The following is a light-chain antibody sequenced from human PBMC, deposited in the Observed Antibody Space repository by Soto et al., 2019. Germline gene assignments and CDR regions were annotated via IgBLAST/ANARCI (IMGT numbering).Light chain of an antibody. V-gene: IGKV1-39*01. J-gene: IGKJ2*01. Sequence: DIQMTQSPSSLSASVGVRVTITCRASQSITSYLNWYQQKPGKAPKLLIYAASRSQSGVPSRFSGSGSGTDFTLTISSLQPEDFATYYCQQSYNTPYTFGQGTKLEIK. CDR2: AAS. CDR1: QSITSY. CDR3: QQSYNTPYT.